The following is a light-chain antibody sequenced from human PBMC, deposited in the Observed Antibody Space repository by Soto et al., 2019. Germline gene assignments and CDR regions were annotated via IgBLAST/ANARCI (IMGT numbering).Light chain of an antibody. CDR3: SHQDTGCAGT. CDR1: HSIRSN. Sequence: RVSHSIRSNLAWYQQRPGQAPRLLIYGASTRATGIPARFSGSGAGAELPLTTGVSPSQDYRASDCSHQDTGCAGTFGQGTKVDIK. V-gene: IGKV3-15*01. J-gene: IGKJ1*01. CDR2: GAS.